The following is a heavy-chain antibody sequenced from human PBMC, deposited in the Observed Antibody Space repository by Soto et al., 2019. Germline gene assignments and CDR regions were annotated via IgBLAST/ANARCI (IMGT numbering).Heavy chain of an antibody. Sequence: QVQLVQSGAEVKQPGASVKVSCKASGYNFFNYYVHWVRQAPGQGLECMGIIDPSDDYTVYAEKFQGRVTLTTDASTSTLFMELTRLTSADTAIYFCAKVGVKRERDFSIGYYNWFDTWVQGTLVTFSS. CDR2: IDPSDDYT. J-gene: IGHJ5*02. CDR1: GYNFFNYY. V-gene: IGHV1-46*01. CDR3: AKVGVKRERDFSIGYYNWFDT. D-gene: IGHD5-18*01.